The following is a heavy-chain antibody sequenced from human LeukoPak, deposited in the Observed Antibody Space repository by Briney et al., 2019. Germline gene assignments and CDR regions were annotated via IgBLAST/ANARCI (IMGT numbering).Heavy chain of an antibody. V-gene: IGHV1-18*01. CDR1: GYSFTSYG. CDR3: ARDPYCSSTSCYGGVSPTPAYYYYGMDV. D-gene: IGHD2-2*01. J-gene: IGHJ6*02. Sequence: ASVKVSCKASGYSFTSYGIGWVRQAPGQGLEWMGWISAYNGKTNYAQKHQGRVTMTTDTSTSTAHMELRSLRSDDTAVYYCARDPYCSSTSCYGGVSPTPAYYYYGMDVWGQGTTVTVSS. CDR2: ISAYNGKT.